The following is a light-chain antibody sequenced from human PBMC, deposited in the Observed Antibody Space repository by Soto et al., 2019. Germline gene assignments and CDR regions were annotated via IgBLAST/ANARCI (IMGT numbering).Light chain of an antibody. V-gene: IGKV3-20*01. CDR1: RSVSSRY. Sequence: DIVLTQSPGTLSLSPGERATLSCRASRSVSSRYLAWYQQKAGQAPRLLISGASSRATGIPDRFSGSGSGTDFTLIISRLEPEDFAMYYCHQYGYSPNTFGQGTKVEIK. CDR3: HQYGYSPNT. CDR2: GAS. J-gene: IGKJ2*01.